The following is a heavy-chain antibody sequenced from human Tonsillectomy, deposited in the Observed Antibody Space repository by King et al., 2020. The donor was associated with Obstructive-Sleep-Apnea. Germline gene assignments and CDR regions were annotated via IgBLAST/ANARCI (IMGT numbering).Heavy chain of an antibody. CDR2: IYYTGRT. CDR1: GGSISSYY. V-gene: IGHV4-59*01. D-gene: IGHD3-9*01. Sequence: VQLQESGPGLVKPSETLSLTCSVSGGSISSYYWSWIRQPPGKGLEWIGYIYYTGRTLYNLSLRSRVTLSVDMSKNQFSLKLSSVTAADTAVYYCGRGRYDILTGYPGGDSDAFEIWGRGTMVTVSS. J-gene: IGHJ3*02. CDR3: GRGRYDILTGYPGGDSDAFEI.